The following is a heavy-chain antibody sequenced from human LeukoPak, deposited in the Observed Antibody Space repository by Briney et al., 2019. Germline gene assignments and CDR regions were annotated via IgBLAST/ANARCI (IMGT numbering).Heavy chain of an antibody. V-gene: IGHV3-21*01. Sequence: PGGSLRLSCAASGFTFSGHSLTWVRQAPGKGLEWVSSISNTGSYTYYLDSVKGRFTISRDNAKNSLYLQMNSLRAEDTAVYYCARDHYDYVWGSYRSEGFDYWGQGTLVTVSS. J-gene: IGHJ4*02. CDR1: GFTFSGHS. CDR2: ISNTGSYT. CDR3: ARDHYDYVWGSYRSEGFDY. D-gene: IGHD3-16*02.